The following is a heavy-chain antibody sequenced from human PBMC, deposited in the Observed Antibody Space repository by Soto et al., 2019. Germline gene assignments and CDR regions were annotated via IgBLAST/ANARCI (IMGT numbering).Heavy chain of an antibody. CDR2: INAGNGNT. CDR3: ARHISAAGNPKYYYYYYMDV. V-gene: IGHV1-3*01. D-gene: IGHD6-13*01. Sequence: ASVKVSCKASGYTFTSYAMHWVRQAPGQRLEWMGWINAGNGNTKYSQKFQGRVTITRDTSASTAYMELSSLRSEDTAVYYCARHISAAGNPKYYYYYYMDVWGKGTTVTVSS. J-gene: IGHJ6*03. CDR1: GYTFTSYA.